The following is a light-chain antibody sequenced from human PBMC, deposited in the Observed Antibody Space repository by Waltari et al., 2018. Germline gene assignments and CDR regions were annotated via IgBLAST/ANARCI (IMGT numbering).Light chain of an antibody. Sequence: QSALTQPATVSGSPGQSITISCPATSSDLGSHNLVSWYQHHPGKAPKFVIYEGSKRPSGVSNRFSGSKSGNTASLTISGLQAEDEGDYYCCSYAGSNTFNVVFGGGTKLTVL. J-gene: IGLJ2*01. CDR3: CSYAGSNTFNVV. CDR2: EGS. CDR1: SSDLGSHNL. V-gene: IGLV2-23*03.